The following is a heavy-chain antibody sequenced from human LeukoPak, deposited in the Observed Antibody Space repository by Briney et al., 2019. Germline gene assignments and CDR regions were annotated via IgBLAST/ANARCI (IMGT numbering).Heavy chain of an antibody. CDR1: GVSIISTNSY. V-gene: IGHV4-39*07. Sequence: SETLSLTCTVSGVSIISTNSYWGWIRQSPRTGLEWIGNIYSSGRTYYNPSLNSRVTISKDMSENQFSLKLTSVTAADTAVYYCARKREGPATGIDCWGQGTLVTVSS. D-gene: IGHD2-15*01. CDR3: ARKREGPATGIDC. J-gene: IGHJ4*02. CDR2: IYSSGRT.